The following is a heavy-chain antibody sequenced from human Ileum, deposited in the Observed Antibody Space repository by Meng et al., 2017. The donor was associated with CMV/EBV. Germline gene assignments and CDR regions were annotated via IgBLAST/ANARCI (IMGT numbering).Heavy chain of an antibody. V-gene: IGHV4-4*07. CDR2: IFATGTT. CDR1: GASLNDYY. J-gene: IGHJ5*02. CDR3: ARDRFDP. Sequence: QGQLQASGLGLVKPSETLSLTCTVSGASLNDYYWSWIRQPAGKGLERIGRIFATGTTNYNPSLKSRVTMSVDTSKNQFSLKLTSVTAADTAVYFCARDRFDPWGQGALVTVSS.